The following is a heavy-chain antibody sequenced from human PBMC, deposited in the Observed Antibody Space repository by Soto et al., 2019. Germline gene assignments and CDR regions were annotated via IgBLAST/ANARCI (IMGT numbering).Heavy chain of an antibody. CDR1: GFTFSSYG. CDR2: IWYDGSNK. J-gene: IGHJ4*02. D-gene: IGHD3-10*01. V-gene: IGHV3-33*01. Sequence: GGSLRLSCAASGFTFSSYGMHWVRQAPGKGLEWVAVIWYDGSNKYYADSVKGRFTISRDSSKNTLYLQMNSLRAEDTAVYYCARSIPGDYYGSGSYYRDLDYWGQGTLVTVSS. CDR3: ARSIPGDYYGSGSYYRDLDY.